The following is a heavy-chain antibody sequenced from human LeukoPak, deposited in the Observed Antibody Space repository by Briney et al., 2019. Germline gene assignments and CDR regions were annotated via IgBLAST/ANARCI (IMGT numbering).Heavy chain of an antibody. J-gene: IGHJ4*02. CDR2: IISDGSST. V-gene: IGHV3-74*01. CDR3: ARDSLYDSSGYYYRGAYYFDY. D-gene: IGHD3-22*01. Sequence: GGSLRLSCAASGFTFSSYWMHWVRQAPGKGLVWVSRIISDGSSTSYADSVKGRFTISRDNAKNTLYLQMNSLRAEDTAVYYCARDSLYDSSGYYYRGAYYFDYWGQGTLVTVSS. CDR1: GFTFSSYW.